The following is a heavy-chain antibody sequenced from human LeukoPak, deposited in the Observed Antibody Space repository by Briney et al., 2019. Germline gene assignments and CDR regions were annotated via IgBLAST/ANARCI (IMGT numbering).Heavy chain of an antibody. V-gene: IGHV1-18*01. CDR2: ISAYNGNT. Sequence: ASVKVSCKASGYTFTSYGISWVRQAPGQGLKWMGWISAYNGNTNYAHKLQGRVTMTTDTSTSTAYMELRSLRSDDTAVYFCARNIVGATSGLLDYWGQGTLVTVSS. CDR1: GYTFTSYG. CDR3: ARNIVGATSGLLDY. J-gene: IGHJ4*02. D-gene: IGHD1-26*01.